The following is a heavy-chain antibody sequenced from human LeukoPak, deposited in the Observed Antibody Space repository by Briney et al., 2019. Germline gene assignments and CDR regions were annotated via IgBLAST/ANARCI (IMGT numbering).Heavy chain of an antibody. J-gene: IGHJ4*02. CDR2: IYYSGST. V-gene: IGHV4-59*12. D-gene: IGHD1-1*01. CDR3: ARGSSANWNIFDF. Sequence: SETLSLTCTVSGGSISSYYWSWIRQPPGKGLEWIGYIYYSGSTNYNPSLKSRITMSVDTSKNQFSLKLNSVTAADTAVYYCARGSSANWNIFDFWGQGSLVTVSS. CDR1: GGSISSYY.